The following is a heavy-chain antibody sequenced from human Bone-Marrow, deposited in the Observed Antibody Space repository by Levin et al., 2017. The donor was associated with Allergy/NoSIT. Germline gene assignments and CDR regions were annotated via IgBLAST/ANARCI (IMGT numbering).Heavy chain of an antibody. V-gene: IGHV1-69*06. D-gene: IGHD3-3*01. CDR1: GVTFSSYA. CDR2: IIPVFGSP. J-gene: IGHJ6*03. CDR3: AGRQTHVTIFGVTSPSHYFYYMDV. Sequence: EASVKVSCKASGVTFSSYALSWVRQAPGQGLEWLGGIIPVFGSPNYAQKFQGRVTITADRSSSTAYMELSSLRSEDTAMYYCAGRQTHVTIFGVTSPSHYFYYMDVWGKGTPVTVAS.